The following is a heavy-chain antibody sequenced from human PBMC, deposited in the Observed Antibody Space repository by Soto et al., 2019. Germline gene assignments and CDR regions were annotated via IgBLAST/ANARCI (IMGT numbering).Heavy chain of an antibody. CDR3: ARSIVVITYIDY. J-gene: IGHJ4*02. CDR2: TSCDGSKK. V-gene: IGHV3-30-3*01. Sequence: PGGSLRLSCGGSGFTFSSYAMHWVRQAPGKGLEWVAVTSCDGSKKYYADSVMGRFTISRDNSKNTLYLQMNSLRAEDTAVYYCARSIVVITYIDYWGQGTLVTVSS. CDR1: GFTFSSYA. D-gene: IGHD3-22*01.